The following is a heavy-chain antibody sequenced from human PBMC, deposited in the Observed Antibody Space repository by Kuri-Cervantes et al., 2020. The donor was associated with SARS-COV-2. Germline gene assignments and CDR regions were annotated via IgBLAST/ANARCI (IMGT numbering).Heavy chain of an antibody. CDR1: GYTFTSYY. V-gene: IGHV1-46*03. D-gene: IGHD6-13*01. CDR3: ARSTAGYSSSWYTDY. Sequence: GASVKVSCKASGYTFTSYYMHWVRQAPGQGLEWMGIINPSGGSTSYAQKFQGRVTMTRDTSTSTVYMELSSLRSEDTAVYYCARSTAGYSSSWYTDYWGQGTLVTVSS. J-gene: IGHJ4*02. CDR2: INPSGGST.